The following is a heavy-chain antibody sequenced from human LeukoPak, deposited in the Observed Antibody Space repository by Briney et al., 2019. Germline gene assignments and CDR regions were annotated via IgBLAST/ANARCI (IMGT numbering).Heavy chain of an antibody. CDR1: GYTFTSYG. J-gene: IGHJ6*02. V-gene: IGHV1-18*01. Sequence: ASVKVSCKASGYTFTSYGISRVRQAPGQGLEWMGWISAYNGNTNYAQKLQGRVTMTTDTSTSTAYMELRSLRSDDTAVYYCARDRGYGSGSYFGDYYYYGMDVWGQGTTVTVSS. D-gene: IGHD3-10*01. CDR3: ARDRGYGSGSYFGDYYYYGMDV. CDR2: ISAYNGNT.